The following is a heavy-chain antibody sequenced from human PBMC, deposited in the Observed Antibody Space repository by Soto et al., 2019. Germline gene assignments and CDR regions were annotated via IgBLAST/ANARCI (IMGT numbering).Heavy chain of an antibody. CDR2: ISSSSSYI. CDR3: ARGLGDYGSYYYSGMDV. D-gene: IGHD4-17*01. Sequence: GGSLELGCAASGFTFSSCSMKWVHKAPGKGLEWVSSISSSSSYIYYADSVKGRFTISRDNAKNSLYLQINSLRAEDTAVYYCARGLGDYGSYYYSGMDVWGQGTTVTVSS. CDR1: GFTFSSCS. J-gene: IGHJ6*01. V-gene: IGHV3-21*01.